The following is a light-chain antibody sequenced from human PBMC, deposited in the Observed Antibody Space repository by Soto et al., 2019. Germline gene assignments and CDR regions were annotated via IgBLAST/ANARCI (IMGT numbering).Light chain of an antibody. J-gene: IGKJ4*01. CDR1: QSVSYN. CDR2: DAS. V-gene: IGKV3-20*01. CDR3: QQYGSSPLT. Sequence: ETVMTQSPATLSVSPGDRATLSCSASQSVSYNLAWYQQKPGQAPRLLIYDASSRATGIPDRFSGSGSGTDFTLTIGRLEPEDFAVYYCQQYGSSPLTFGGGTKVEIK.